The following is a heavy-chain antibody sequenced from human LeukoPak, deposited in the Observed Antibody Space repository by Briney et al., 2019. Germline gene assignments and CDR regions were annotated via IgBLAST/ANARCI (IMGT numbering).Heavy chain of an antibody. CDR3: ARYILTHDAFDI. V-gene: IGHV4-34*01. CDR1: GGFFSGYY. D-gene: IGHD3-9*01. Sequence: SETLSLTCAVYGGFFSGYYWSWIRQPPGKGLDWIGEINHSGSTNYNPSLKSRVTISVDTSKNQFSLKLSSVTAADTAVYYCARYILTHDAFDIWGQGTMVTDSS. CDR2: INHSGST. J-gene: IGHJ3*02.